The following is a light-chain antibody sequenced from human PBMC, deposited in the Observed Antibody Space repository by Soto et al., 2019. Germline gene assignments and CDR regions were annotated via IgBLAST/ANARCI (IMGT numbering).Light chain of an antibody. CDR1: TSNVGSNL. CDR2: NDY. Sequence: QSVLAQPPSASGTPGQRVTISCSGSTSNVGSNLASWYQQLPGSAPKLLIYNDYERPSGVPDRFSGSKSGTSASLGISGLRSEDEADYYCAAWDDSLRGVVFGGGTKLTVL. J-gene: IGLJ2*01. CDR3: AAWDDSLRGVV. V-gene: IGLV1-47*02.